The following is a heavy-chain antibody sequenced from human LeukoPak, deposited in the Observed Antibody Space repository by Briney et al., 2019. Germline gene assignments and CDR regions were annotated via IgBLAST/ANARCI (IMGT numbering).Heavy chain of an antibody. CDR2: ITDSGSYT. V-gene: IGHV3-23*01. CDR1: GFTFSSYA. CDR3: ARTLRGSSYYDSSGSPPFSAFDI. Sequence: GGSLRLSCAASGFTFSSYALSWVRQAPGKGLEWVSGITDSGSYTYYADSVKGRFTISRDNSKNTVYLQMNSLRAEDTAVYYCARTLRGSSYYDSSGSPPFSAFDIWGQGTMVTVSS. D-gene: IGHD3-22*01. J-gene: IGHJ3*02.